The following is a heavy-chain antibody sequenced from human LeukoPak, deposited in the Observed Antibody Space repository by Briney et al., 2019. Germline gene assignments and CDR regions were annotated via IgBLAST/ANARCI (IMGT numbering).Heavy chain of an antibody. CDR3: AKWYYYGSGSSNWFDP. CDR1: GFTFSSYG. Sequence: PGGSLRLSCAASGFTFSSYGMHWVRQAPGKGLEWVAFIRYDGSNKYYADSVKGRFTISRDNSKNTLYLQMNSLRAEDTAVYYCAKWYYYGSGSSNWFDPRGQGTLVTVSS. J-gene: IGHJ5*02. CDR2: IRYDGSNK. V-gene: IGHV3-30*02. D-gene: IGHD3-10*01.